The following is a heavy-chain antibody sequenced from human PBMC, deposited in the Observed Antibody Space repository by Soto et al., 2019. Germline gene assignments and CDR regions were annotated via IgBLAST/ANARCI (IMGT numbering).Heavy chain of an antibody. J-gene: IGHJ5*02. V-gene: IGHV2-26*01. CDR3: ARTLGGSYHRWFDP. Sequence: SGPTLVNPTETLTLTCTVSGFSLSNARMGVSWIRQPPGKALEWLAHIFSNDEKSYSTSLKSRLTISKDTSKSQVVLTMTNMDPVDTATYYCARTLGGSYHRWFDPWGQGTLVTVSS. D-gene: IGHD1-26*01. CDR2: IFSNDEK. CDR1: GFSLSNARMG.